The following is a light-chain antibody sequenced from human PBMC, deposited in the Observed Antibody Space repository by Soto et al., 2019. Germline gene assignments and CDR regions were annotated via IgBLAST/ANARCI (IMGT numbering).Light chain of an antibody. CDR2: GNS. Sequence: QSVLTQPPSVSGAPGQRVTISCTGSSSNIGAGYDVHWYQQLPGTAPKLLISGNSNRPSGVPDRFSGSKSGTSASLAITGLQAEDEADYYCQSCDSSLRVVFGGGTKVTVL. CDR3: QSCDSSLRVV. J-gene: IGLJ2*01. CDR1: SSNIGAGYD. V-gene: IGLV1-40*01.